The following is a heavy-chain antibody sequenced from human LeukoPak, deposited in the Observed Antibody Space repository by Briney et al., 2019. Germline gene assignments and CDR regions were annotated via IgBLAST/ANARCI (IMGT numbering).Heavy chain of an antibody. V-gene: IGHV4-38-2*02. CDR3: ARESSAVAHTMMRDWLDP. Sequence: SETLSLTCDVSGYSINFCHLWGWIRQPPGKGLEWIASINHSGRTYYTPSLKSRVTISVDTSKNQFSLKVTSVTAEDTAMYFCARESSAVAHTMMRDWLDPWGQGTLVTVSS. CDR1: GYSINFCHL. D-gene: IGHD3-22*01. CDR2: INHSGRT. J-gene: IGHJ5*02.